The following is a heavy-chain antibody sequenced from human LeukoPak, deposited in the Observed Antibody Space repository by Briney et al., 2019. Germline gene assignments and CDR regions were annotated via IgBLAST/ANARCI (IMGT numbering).Heavy chain of an antibody. CDR2: IVSNGDST. J-gene: IGHJ6*02. Sequence: GGSLTLSCSASGFTFSRYGMHWVRQAPGKGLEYVSAIVSNGDSTYYADSVKGRFNISRDNAKNTLYLQMSSMRPDDTAVYYCVNPGWYYDSSGYSYYYGMDVWGQGTTVTVSS. D-gene: IGHD3-22*01. V-gene: IGHV3-64D*09. CDR1: GFTFSRYG. CDR3: VNPGWYYDSSGYSYYYGMDV.